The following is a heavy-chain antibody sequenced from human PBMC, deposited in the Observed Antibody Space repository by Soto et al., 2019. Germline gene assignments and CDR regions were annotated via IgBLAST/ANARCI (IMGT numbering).Heavy chain of an antibody. Sequence: QVQLVQSGAEVKKPGASVKVSCKASGYTFTSYDINWVRQATGQGLEWMGWMNPNSGNTGYAQKFQGRVTMTRNTSISTAYMELSSLRSEDTAVYYCARCPAKGRGRTVVTYNWIDPWGQGTLVTVSS. D-gene: IGHD2-15*01. CDR2: MNPNSGNT. CDR1: GYTFTSYD. V-gene: IGHV1-8*01. J-gene: IGHJ5*02. CDR3: ARCPAKGRGRTVVTYNWIDP.